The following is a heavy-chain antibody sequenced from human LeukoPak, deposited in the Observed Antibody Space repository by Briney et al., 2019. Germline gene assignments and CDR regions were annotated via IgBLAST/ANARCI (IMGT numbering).Heavy chain of an antibody. CDR1: GGSISSSNW. J-gene: IGHJ4*02. CDR3: AIEYSSRWYPTHY. Sequence: NSSETLSLTCAVSGGSISSSNWWSWVRQPPGKGLEWIGEIYHTGNTNYNPSLKSRATISVDKSKNQFSLKLSSVTAADTAVYYCAIEYSSRWYPTHYWGQGTLVTVS. D-gene: IGHD6-19*01. V-gene: IGHV4-4*02. CDR2: IYHTGNT.